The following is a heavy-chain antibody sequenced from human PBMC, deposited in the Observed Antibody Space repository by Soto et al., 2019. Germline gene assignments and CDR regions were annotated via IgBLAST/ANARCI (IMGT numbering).Heavy chain of an antibody. CDR1: GGSISSSSYY. CDR2: IYYSGST. J-gene: IGHJ6*03. V-gene: IGHV4-39*01. CDR3: ARQLYYDFWSGYYRALYYYMDV. D-gene: IGHD3-3*01. Sequence: QLQLQESGPGLVKPSETLSLTCTVSGGSISSSSYYWGWIRQPPGKGLEWIGSIYYSGSTYYNPSLKSRVTISVDTSKNQFSLKLSSVTAADTAVYYCARQLYYDFWSGYYRALYYYMDVWGKGTTVTVSS.